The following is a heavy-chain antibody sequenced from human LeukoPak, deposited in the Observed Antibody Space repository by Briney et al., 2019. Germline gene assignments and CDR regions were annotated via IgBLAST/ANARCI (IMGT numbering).Heavy chain of an antibody. CDR1: GYTFTSYG. D-gene: IGHD5-12*01. V-gene: IGHV1-18*01. J-gene: IGHJ6*01. CDR2: INPGAGST. CDR3: ARTARIGHYYGMDV. Sequence: ASVKVSCKASGYTFTSYGISWVRQAPGQGLEWMGSINPGAGSTNFAPRFQGRVTMTTDTSTTTVYMELTSLRFEETAVYYCARTARIGHYYGMDVWGQGTTITVSS.